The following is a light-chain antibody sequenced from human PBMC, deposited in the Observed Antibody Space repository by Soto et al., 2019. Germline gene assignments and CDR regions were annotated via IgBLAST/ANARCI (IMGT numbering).Light chain of an antibody. J-gene: IGKJ1*01. CDR2: WAS. CDR3: QQYYSTPWT. V-gene: IGKV4-1*01. CDR1: QSVLYSSNNKNY. Sequence: DIVMTQSPDSLAVSLGERASINCKSSQSVLYSSNNKNYLAWHQQKPGQPPKVLIYWASTRESGVPDRFNGSGSGTDFTLTISSLQAEDVAVYYCQQYYSTPWTFGQGTKVEIK.